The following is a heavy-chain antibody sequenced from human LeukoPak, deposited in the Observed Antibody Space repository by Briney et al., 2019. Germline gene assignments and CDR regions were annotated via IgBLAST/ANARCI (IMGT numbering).Heavy chain of an antibody. Sequence: SETLSLTCTVSGGSISSYYWSWIRQPPGKGLEWIGYIYYSGSTNYNPSLKSRVTISVDTSKNQFSLKLSSVTAADTAVYYCARDITMVRGAKAIYYYGMDVWGQGTTVTVSS. V-gene: IGHV4-59*01. D-gene: IGHD3-10*01. J-gene: IGHJ6*02. CDR3: ARDITMVRGAKAIYYYGMDV. CDR2: IYYSGST. CDR1: GGSISSYY.